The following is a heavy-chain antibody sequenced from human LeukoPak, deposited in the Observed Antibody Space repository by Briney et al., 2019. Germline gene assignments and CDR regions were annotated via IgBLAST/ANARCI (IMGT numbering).Heavy chain of an antibody. CDR1: GYTFTGYL. CDR2: INPNSGGT. Sequence: ASVKVSCKASGYTFTGYLMHWVRQAPGQGLEWLGWINPNSGGTNYAQKFQGRVTMTRDTSISAAYMELSSLRSDDTAVYYCARDLIVVAATRFGWSDPWGQGSLVTVSS. D-gene: IGHD2-15*01. V-gene: IGHV1-2*02. J-gene: IGHJ5*02. CDR3: ARDLIVVAATRFGWSDP.